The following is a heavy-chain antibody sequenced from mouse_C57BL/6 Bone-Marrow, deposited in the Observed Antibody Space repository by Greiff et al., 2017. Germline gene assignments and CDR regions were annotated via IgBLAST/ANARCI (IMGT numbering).Heavy chain of an antibody. D-gene: IGHD2-3*01. CDR1: GYTFTSYG. CDR2: IYPRSGNT. Sequence: QVQLKQSGAELARPGASVTLSCKASGYTFTSYGISWVKQRTGQGLEWIGEIYPRSGNTYYNEKFKGKATLTADKSSSTAYMELRSLTSEDSAVYFCARTDGYRAMDYWGQGTSVTVSS. CDR3: ARTDGYRAMDY. J-gene: IGHJ4*01. V-gene: IGHV1-81*01.